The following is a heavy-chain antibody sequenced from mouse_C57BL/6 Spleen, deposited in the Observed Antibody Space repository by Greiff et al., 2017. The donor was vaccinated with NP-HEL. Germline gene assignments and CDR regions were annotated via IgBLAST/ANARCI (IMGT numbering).Heavy chain of an antibody. D-gene: IGHD4-1*01. CDR3: ARAKWDSYFDY. CDR2: INPCSGYT. V-gene: IGHV1-4*01. CDR1: GYTFTSYT. Sequence: VKLQESGAVLARPGASVKMSCKASGYTFTSYTLHWVKQRPGQGREWIGDINPCSGYTKYTQKFKDKATLTADKSSSTAYMQLSSLTSEDSAVYYCARAKWDSYFDYWGQGTTLTVSS. J-gene: IGHJ2*01.